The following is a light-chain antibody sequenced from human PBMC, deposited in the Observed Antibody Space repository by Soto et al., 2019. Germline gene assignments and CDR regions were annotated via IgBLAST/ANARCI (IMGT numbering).Light chain of an antibody. CDR2: GAS. CDR3: QQHNSFPIA. J-gene: IGKJ3*01. CDR1: QGISSF. V-gene: IGKV1-9*01. Sequence: IQLTQSPSSLSASVGDRVTITCRASQGISSFLAWYQQKPGRAPKLLIYGASTMQSGVPTRFSGSGSGTDFTLTISSLQPEDFATYCWQQHNSFPIAFGPGTKVEIQ.